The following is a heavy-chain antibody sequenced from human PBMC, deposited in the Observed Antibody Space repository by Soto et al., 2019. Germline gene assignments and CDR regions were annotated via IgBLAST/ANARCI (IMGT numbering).Heavy chain of an antibody. D-gene: IGHD3-10*01. V-gene: IGHV4-34*01. CDR2: INHSGST. CDR3: ARAGLLWFGELPPGMDV. Sequence: SETLSLTCAGYGGSFSGYYWSWIRQPPGKGLEWIGEINHSGSTNYNPSLKSRVTISVDTSKNQFSLKLSSVTAADTAVYYCARAGLLWFGELPPGMDVWGQGTTVTVSS. J-gene: IGHJ6*02. CDR1: GGSFSGYY.